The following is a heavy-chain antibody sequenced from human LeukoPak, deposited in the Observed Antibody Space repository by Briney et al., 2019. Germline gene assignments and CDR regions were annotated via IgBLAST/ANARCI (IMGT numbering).Heavy chain of an antibody. CDR1: GFTFSSYW. V-gene: IGHV3-7*03. CDR2: IKQDGSEK. CDR3: AKVKFGEDYWDFDH. Sequence: GGSLRLSCAASGFTFSSYWMSWVRQAPGKGLEWVANIKQDGSEKYYVDSVKGRFTISRDNSKNTLYLQMNSLRAEDTAVYYCAKVKFGEDYWDFDHWGQGTLVTVSS. D-gene: IGHD3-10*01. J-gene: IGHJ4*02.